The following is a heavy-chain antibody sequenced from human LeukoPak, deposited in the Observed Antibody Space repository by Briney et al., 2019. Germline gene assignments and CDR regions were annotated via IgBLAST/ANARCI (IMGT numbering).Heavy chain of an antibody. CDR1: GFTFSSYS. D-gene: IGHD4-23*01. Sequence: GGSLRLSCAASGFTFSSYSMNWVRQAPGKGLEWVSSISSSSSYIYYADSVKGRFTISRDNAKNSLYLQMNSLRAEDTAVYYCARGTSDYGGNPKYFDYWGQGTLVTVSS. CDR3: ARGTSDYGGNPKYFDY. J-gene: IGHJ4*02. V-gene: IGHV3-21*01. CDR2: ISSSSSYI.